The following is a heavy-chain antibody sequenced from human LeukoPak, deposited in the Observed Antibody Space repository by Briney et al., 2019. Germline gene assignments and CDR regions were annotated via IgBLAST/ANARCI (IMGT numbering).Heavy chain of an antibody. CDR1: GFTVRSAY. CDR3: ARPGIAAGVFDY. CDR2: IYSGGTT. J-gene: IGHJ4*02. D-gene: IGHD6-13*01. Sequence: GGSLRLSCAASGFTVRSAYMSWVRQAPGKGLEWVSVIYSGGTTYYADSVKGRFTISRDNSKNTLYLQMNSLRTEDTAVYYCARPGIAAGVFDYWGQGTLVTVSS. V-gene: IGHV3-53*05.